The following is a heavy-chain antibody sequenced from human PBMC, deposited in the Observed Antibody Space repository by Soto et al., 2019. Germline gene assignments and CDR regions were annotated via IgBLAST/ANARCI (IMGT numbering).Heavy chain of an antibody. CDR2: IYHSGST. D-gene: IGHD1-26*01. J-gene: IGHJ4*02. Sequence: PSETLSLTCGVSGYSISSGYYWGWIRQPPGKGLEWIGSIYHSGSTYYNPSLKSRVTISVDTSKNQFSLKLNSVTAADTAVYYCARDLGGSYAYFDYWGQGILVTVSS. CDR1: GYSISSGYY. V-gene: IGHV4-38-2*02. CDR3: ARDLGGSYAYFDY.